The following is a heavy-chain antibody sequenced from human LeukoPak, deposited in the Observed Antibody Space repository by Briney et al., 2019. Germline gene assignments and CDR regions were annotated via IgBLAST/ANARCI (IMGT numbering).Heavy chain of an antibody. CDR3: ATKSMMVRGVMRNDY. J-gene: IGHJ4*02. V-gene: IGHV3-23*01. Sequence: GGSLRLSCAASGFTFSSYAMSWVRQAPGKGLEWVSAISGSGGSTYYADSVKGRFTISRDNSKNTLYLQMNSLRAEDTAVYYCATKSMMVRGVMRNDYWGQGTLVTVSS. CDR2: ISGSGGST. D-gene: IGHD3-10*01. CDR1: GFTFSSYA.